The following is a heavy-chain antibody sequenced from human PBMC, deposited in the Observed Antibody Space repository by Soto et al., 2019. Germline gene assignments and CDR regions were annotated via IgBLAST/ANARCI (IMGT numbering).Heavy chain of an antibody. Sequence: EVQLVESGGGLVQPGGSLRLSGAASGFTVSSNYMSWVRQAPGKGLEWVSVLYSGGSAYYADSVKASFTISRDNSKNTLYLKMNSLRAEDTAVYYCARHGYSYGGGYFDYWGQGTLVTVSS. CDR2: LYSGGSA. CDR1: GFTVSSNY. J-gene: IGHJ4*02. V-gene: IGHV3-66*04. CDR3: ARHGYSYGGGYFDY. D-gene: IGHD5-18*01.